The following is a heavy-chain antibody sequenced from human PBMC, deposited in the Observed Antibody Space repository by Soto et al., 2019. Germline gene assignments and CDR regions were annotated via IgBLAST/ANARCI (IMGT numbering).Heavy chain of an antibody. CDR3: ARESDDFWSGYLFDY. Sequence: ASVKFSCKASGYTFTSYYMHWVRQAPGQGLEWMGIINPSGGSTSYAQKFQGRVTMTRGTSTSTVYMELSSLRSEDTAVYYCARESDDFWSGYLFDYWGQGTLVTVSS. V-gene: IGHV1-46*03. J-gene: IGHJ4*02. D-gene: IGHD3-3*01. CDR2: INPSGGST. CDR1: GYTFTSYY.